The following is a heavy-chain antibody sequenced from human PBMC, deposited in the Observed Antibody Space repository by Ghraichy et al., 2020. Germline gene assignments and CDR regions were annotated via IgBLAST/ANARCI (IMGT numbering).Heavy chain of an antibody. CDR2: INPSGGST. J-gene: IGHJ4*02. CDR1: GYTFTNYY. D-gene: IGHD6-19*01. Sequence: ASVKVSCKASGYTFTNYYMHWVRQAPRQGLEWLGIINPSGGSTAYAQKFQGRVTMTRDTSTSTVYMELSGLRSEDTAVYYCARALPRIVAATGGEFWGQGTLVTVSS. V-gene: IGHV1-46*01. CDR3: ARALPRIVAATGGEF.